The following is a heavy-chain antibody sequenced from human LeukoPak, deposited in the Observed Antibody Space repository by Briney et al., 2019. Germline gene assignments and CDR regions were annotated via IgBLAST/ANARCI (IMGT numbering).Heavy chain of an antibody. J-gene: IGHJ4*02. Sequence: GGSLRLSCAASGFTVSSNYMSWVRQAPGKGLEWVSVIYSGGSTYYADSVKGRFTTSRDNSKNTLYLQMNSLRAEDTAVYYCTRGSYGDYEYWGQGTLVTVSS. V-gene: IGHV3-66*01. D-gene: IGHD4-17*01. CDR2: IYSGGST. CDR1: GFTVSSNY. CDR3: TRGSYGDYEY.